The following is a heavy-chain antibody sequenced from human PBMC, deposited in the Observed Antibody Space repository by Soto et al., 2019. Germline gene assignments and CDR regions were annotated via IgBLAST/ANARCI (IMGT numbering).Heavy chain of an antibody. D-gene: IGHD1-26*01. V-gene: IGHV3-74*01. CDR3: ARGDRGAFDL. Sequence: EVQLLESGGGLVQPGASLRLSCAASGFTFSYYWMHWVRQAPGMGRVWVSRIHSDGSRTTYADAVKGRFTISRDNARNKLYLPMKSLRAEDTAVYYCARGDRGAFDLWGQGTVVTVSS. J-gene: IGHJ3*01. CDR1: GFTFSYYW. CDR2: IHSDGSRT.